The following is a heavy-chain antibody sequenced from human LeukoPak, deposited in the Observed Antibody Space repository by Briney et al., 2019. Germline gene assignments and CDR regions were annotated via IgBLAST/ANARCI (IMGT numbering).Heavy chain of an antibody. D-gene: IGHD7-27*01. Sequence: KSSETLSLTCTVSGDSINSYYWSWIRQPAGKGLEWIGRIYTSGSTNYNPSLKSRVTISVDKSKNQFSLKLSSVTAADTAVYYCARELGSLGRVDYWGQGTLVTVSS. J-gene: IGHJ4*02. CDR1: GDSINSYY. CDR2: IYTSGST. V-gene: IGHV4-4*07. CDR3: ARELGSLGRVDY.